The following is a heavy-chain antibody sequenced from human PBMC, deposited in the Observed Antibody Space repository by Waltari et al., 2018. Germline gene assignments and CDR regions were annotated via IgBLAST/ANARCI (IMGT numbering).Heavy chain of an antibody. V-gene: IGHV4-39*02. CDR3: AREGVGATAFDI. Sequence: QLQLQESGPGLVKPSETLSLTCAVSGGSVTSSRYYWGWIRQPPGKGLEWIGTIYFNGITYYNPSLKSRVTISVDTSKNQFSLKLSSVTAADTAVYYCAREGVGATAFDIWGQGTMVTVSA. CDR1: GGSVTSSRYY. CDR2: IYFNGIT. J-gene: IGHJ3*02. D-gene: IGHD1-26*01.